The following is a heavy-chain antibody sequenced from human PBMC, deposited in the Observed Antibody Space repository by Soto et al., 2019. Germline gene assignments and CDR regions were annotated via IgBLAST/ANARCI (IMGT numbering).Heavy chain of an antibody. CDR3: ARGHSSSNWFDP. CDR2: VYYSGST. J-gene: IGHJ5*02. CDR1: GASISSSY. V-gene: IGHV4-59*12. Sequence: LETLSLTCTVSGASISSSYWSWIRQSPGKGLEWIGYVYYSGSTNYNPSLKSRVTISVDTSKNQFSLKLSSVTAADTAVYYCARGHSSSNWFDPWGQGTLVTVSS. D-gene: IGHD6-6*01.